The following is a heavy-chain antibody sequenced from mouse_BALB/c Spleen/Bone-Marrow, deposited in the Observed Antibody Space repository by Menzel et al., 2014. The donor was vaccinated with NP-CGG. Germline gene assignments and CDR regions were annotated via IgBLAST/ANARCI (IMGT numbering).Heavy chain of an antibody. D-gene: IGHD1-1*01. CDR3: AYGSSYDYFDY. Sequence: EVKLEESGAELVKPGASVKLSCTASGFNIKDTYMHWVKQRPEQGLEWIGRIDPANGNTKYDPKFQGKATITADTSSSTAYLQLSSLTSEDTAVYYCAYGSSYDYFDYWGQGTTLTVSS. V-gene: IGHV14-3*02. CDR2: IDPANGNT. CDR1: GFNIKDTY. J-gene: IGHJ2*01.